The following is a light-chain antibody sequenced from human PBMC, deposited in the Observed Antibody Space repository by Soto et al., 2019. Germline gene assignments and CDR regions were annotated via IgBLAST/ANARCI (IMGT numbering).Light chain of an antibody. Sequence: DIQMTQSPSSLSASVGDRVTITCRASQDIGIYLAWYQQKSGRVPKLLIYTASTLQSGVLSRFSGSGSGTDFNLTISSLQPEDVATYFCQINVGAPRTFGQGTKVDIK. CDR2: TAS. CDR3: QINVGAPRT. V-gene: IGKV1-27*01. J-gene: IGKJ1*01. CDR1: QDIGIY.